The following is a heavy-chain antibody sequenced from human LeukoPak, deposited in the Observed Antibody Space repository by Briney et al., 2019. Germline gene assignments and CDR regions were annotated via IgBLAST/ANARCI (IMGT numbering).Heavy chain of an antibody. D-gene: IGHD3-9*01. CDR3: TRDLMDYDVSTGLHHYYMDV. CDR1: GFIFSGYW. V-gene: IGHV3-74*01. Sequence: GGSLRLSCAGSGFIFSGYWMHWVRQDPRKGLVWVSRINGDGRNINYADSVRGRFTISRDNAKNTLYLQMNTLGVEDTAVYYCTRDLMDYDVSTGLHHYYMDVWGQGTTVTVSS. J-gene: IGHJ6*02. CDR2: INGDGRNI.